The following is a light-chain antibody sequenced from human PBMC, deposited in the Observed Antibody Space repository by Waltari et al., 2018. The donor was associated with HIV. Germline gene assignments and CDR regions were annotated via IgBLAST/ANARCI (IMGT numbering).Light chain of an antibody. CDR1: NIGRNR. CDR3: QVWDRSYKEAV. J-gene: IGLJ2*01. V-gene: IGLV3-21*02. Sequence: SYVLTQAPSLSVAPGQTATISCGNIGRNRVQGYRQKPGRAPLLVVLDDVDRSSGIPARCSGARSGERATLTIRGVEAGDEADYYCQVWDRSYKEAVFGGGT. CDR2: DDV.